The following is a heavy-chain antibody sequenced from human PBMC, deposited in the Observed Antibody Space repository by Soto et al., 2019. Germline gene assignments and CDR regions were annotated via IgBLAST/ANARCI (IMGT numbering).Heavy chain of an antibody. CDR1: VFTFSSYA. CDR2: ISYDGSNK. CDR3: ARDLTVIVYYYYGMDV. Sequence: PGGSLRLSCAASVFTFSSYAMHWVRQAPGKGLEWVAVISYDGSNKYYADSVKGRFTISRDNSKNTLYLQMNSLRAEDTAVYYCARDLTVIVYYYYGMDVWGQGTTVTVSS. D-gene: IGHD4-4*01. V-gene: IGHV3-30-3*01. J-gene: IGHJ6*02.